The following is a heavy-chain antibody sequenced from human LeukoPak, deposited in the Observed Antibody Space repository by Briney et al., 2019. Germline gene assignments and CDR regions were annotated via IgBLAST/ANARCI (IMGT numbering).Heavy chain of an antibody. Sequence: GGSLRLSCAASGFTFRSYWMSWIRQSPGKELLWVSRIHGDGGDTSYAGSVKGRFTISRDNAKNTLYLQMDGLTAEDTAVYYCARRLYYDTAGSPFDLWGQGTLVIVSS. CDR3: ARRLYYDTAGSPFDL. J-gene: IGHJ4*02. V-gene: IGHV3-74*01. CDR2: IHGDGGDT. CDR1: GFTFRSYW. D-gene: IGHD3-22*01.